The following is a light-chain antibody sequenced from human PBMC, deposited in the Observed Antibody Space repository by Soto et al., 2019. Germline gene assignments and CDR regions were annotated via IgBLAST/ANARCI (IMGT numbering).Light chain of an antibody. CDR3: QHYKT. V-gene: IGKV3-20*01. Sequence: EIVLRQSPGTLSFSPGDRATLSCRASQSVSSSYLAWFQQKPGQAPRVLIYGASRRATGIPDRFSGSGSGTDFTLTISRLEPEDFAVYYCQHYKTFGQGTKVDIK. CDR2: GAS. CDR1: QSVSSSY. J-gene: IGKJ1*01.